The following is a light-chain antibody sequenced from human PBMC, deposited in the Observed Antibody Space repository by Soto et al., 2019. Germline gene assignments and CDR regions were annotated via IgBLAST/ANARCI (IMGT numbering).Light chain of an antibody. CDR1: HIINNNY. Sequence: EIVLTQSPGTLSLSPGEGAILSCRASHIINNNYLAWYQQKPGQAPRLLTYGASSRATGIPERFSGGGSGTDFTLTVTRLEPEDFAVYYCQQYGSSITFGQGTRLEIK. V-gene: IGKV3-20*01. CDR3: QQYGSSIT. CDR2: GAS. J-gene: IGKJ5*01.